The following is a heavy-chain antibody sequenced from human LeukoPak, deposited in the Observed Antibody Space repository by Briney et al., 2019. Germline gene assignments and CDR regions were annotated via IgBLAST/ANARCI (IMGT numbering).Heavy chain of an antibody. CDR2: ISSSGGST. CDR1: GFTYSSYA. D-gene: IGHD7-27*01. Sequence: GGSLRLSCAASGFTYSSYAMSWVRQAPGKGLEWVSAISSSGGSTYYADSVKGRFTISRDNSKNTLFLQMNSLRAEDTAVYYCAKGESNWDYYFDYWGQGTLVTVS. CDR3: AKGESNWDYYFDY. V-gene: IGHV3-23*01. J-gene: IGHJ4*02.